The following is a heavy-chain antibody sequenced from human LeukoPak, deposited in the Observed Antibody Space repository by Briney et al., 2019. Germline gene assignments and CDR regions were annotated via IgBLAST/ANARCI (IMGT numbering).Heavy chain of an antibody. CDR3: AKDWGQVPASISGH. Sequence: ASVKLSCKASGYTFTSYAMHWVRQAPGQRLEWMGWINAGNGNTKYSQKFQGRVTITRDTSASTAYMELSSLRTEDTAVYYCAKDWGQVPASISGHWGQGTLVTVSS. D-gene: IGHD2-2*01. V-gene: IGHV1-3*01. J-gene: IGHJ1*01. CDR2: INAGNGNT. CDR1: GYTFTSYA.